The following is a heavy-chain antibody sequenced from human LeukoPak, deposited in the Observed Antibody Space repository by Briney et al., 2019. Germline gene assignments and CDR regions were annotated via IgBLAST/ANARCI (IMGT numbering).Heavy chain of an antibody. D-gene: IGHD2-15*01. CDR3: ARGFCSGGTCYRITGTFDV. V-gene: IGHV3-74*01. CDR2: INTDGSST. CDR1: GFTFSSYW. J-gene: IGHJ3*01. Sequence: GGSLRLSCAASGFTFSSYWMHWVRQAPGKGLVWVSRINTDGSSTNYADSVKGRFTISRDNGNNSLFLEMTSLRADDTAVYYCARGFCSGGTCYRITGTFDVWGHGTMVSVSS.